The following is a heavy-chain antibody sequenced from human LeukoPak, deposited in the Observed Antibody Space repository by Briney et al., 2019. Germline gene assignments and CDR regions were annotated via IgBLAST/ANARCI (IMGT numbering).Heavy chain of an antibody. CDR2: ISWNSGSI. D-gene: IGHD3-22*01. V-gene: IGHV3-9*03. Sequence: GRSLRLSCAASGFTFDDYAMHWVRQAPGKGLEWVSGISWNSGSIAYADSVKGRFTISRDNAKNSLYLQMNSLRAEAMALYYCAKDTDSSGYSPYFCYWGRETLVSVSS. CDR3: AKDTDSSGYSPYFCY. CDR1: GFTFDDYA. J-gene: IGHJ4*02.